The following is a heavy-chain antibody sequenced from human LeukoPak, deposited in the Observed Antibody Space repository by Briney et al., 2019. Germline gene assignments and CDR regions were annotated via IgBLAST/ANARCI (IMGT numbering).Heavy chain of an antibody. D-gene: IGHD6-6*01. CDR2: ISYDGSNK. Sequence: GGSLRLSCAASGFTFSSYAMHWVRQAPGKGLEWVAVISYDGSNKYYADSVKGRFTISRDNSKNTLYLQMNSLRAEDTAVYYCAASIAARPSYYYYMDVWGKGTTVTVSS. V-gene: IGHV3-30-3*01. CDR1: GFTFSSYA. J-gene: IGHJ6*03. CDR3: AASIAARPSYYYYMDV.